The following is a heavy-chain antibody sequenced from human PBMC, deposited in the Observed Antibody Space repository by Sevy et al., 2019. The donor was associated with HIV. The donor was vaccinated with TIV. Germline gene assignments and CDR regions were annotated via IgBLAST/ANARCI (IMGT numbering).Heavy chain of an antibody. CDR2: INPSGGST. V-gene: IGHV1-46*03. CDR1: GYTFTSYY. Sequence: ASVKVSCKASGYTFTSYYLHWVRQAPGQGLEWMGIINPSGGSTTYAPKFQGRVTMTRDTSTSTVYMGLSSLRFEDTAVYYCARDTVVVPAALAYWGQGTLVTVSS. CDR3: ARDTVVVPAALAY. J-gene: IGHJ4*02. D-gene: IGHD2-2*01.